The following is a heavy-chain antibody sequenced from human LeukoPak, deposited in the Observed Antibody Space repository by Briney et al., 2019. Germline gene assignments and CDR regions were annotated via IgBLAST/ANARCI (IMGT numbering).Heavy chain of an antibody. D-gene: IGHD6-13*01. V-gene: IGHV3-7*04. CDR2: IKEDGSAK. CDR1: GFTLSNYV. CDR3: SRYTSSWHGLDD. Sequence: GGSLRLSCAASGFTLSNYVMFWVRQAPGKGLEWVASIKEDGSAKYYVGSVKGRITISRDNAENSLFLQMNSLRAEDTAVYYCSRYTSSWHGLDDWGQGSTVTVSS. J-gene: IGHJ6*02.